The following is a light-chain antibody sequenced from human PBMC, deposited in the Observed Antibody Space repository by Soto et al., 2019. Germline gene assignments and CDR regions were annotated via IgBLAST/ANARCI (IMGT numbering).Light chain of an antibody. J-gene: IGLJ2*01. V-gene: IGLV2-23*01. CDR2: EGS. CDR1: SSDVGSYNL. Sequence: QSALTQPASVSGSPGQSITISCTGTSSDVGSYNLVSWYQQHLGKAPKLMIYEGSKRPSGVSNRFSGSKSGNTASLTISGLQAEDEADYYCCSYAGSSVAFGGGTKLTVL. CDR3: CSYAGSSVA.